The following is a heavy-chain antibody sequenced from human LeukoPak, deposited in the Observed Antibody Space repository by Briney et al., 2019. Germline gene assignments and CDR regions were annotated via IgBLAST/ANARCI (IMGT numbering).Heavy chain of an antibody. CDR3: AKDGYSIRSGTYDGDY. V-gene: IGHV3-30*02. D-gene: IGHD1-26*01. Sequence: PGGSLRLSCAASGFTFSSYGMHWVRQAPGKGLEWVAFIRYDGSNKYYADSVKGRFTISRDNSKNTLYLQMNSLRAEDTAVYHCAKDGYSIRSGTYDGDYWGQGTLVTVSS. CDR2: IRYDGSNK. CDR1: GFTFSSYG. J-gene: IGHJ4*02.